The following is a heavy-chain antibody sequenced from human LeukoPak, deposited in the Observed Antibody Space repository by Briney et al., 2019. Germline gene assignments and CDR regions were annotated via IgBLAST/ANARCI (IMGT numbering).Heavy chain of an antibody. Sequence: SETLSLTCTVSGGSISSGSYYWSWIRQPAGKGLEWIGRIYTSGSTNYNLSLKSRVTISVDTSKNQFSLKLSSVTAADTAVYYCARGDDFSFDPWGQGTLVTVSS. CDR3: ARGDDFSFDP. D-gene: IGHD3-3*01. CDR1: GGSISSGSYY. CDR2: IYTSGST. J-gene: IGHJ5*02. V-gene: IGHV4-61*02.